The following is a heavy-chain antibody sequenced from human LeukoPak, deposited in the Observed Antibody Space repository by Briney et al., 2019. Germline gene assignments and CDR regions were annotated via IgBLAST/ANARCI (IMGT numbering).Heavy chain of an antibody. CDR1: GFSFSNFA. CDR2: ITGGHFPT. D-gene: IGHD4-17*01. V-gene: IGHV3-23*01. CDR3: SRDPNGDYVGAFES. J-gene: IGHJ5*01. Sequence: GGSLRLSCPASGFSFSNFAMTWVRQAPGKGLEWVSSITGGHFPTYYTDSVKGRFTISRDNSKNTLYLQMNSLRADDTAVYYCSRDPNGDYVGAFESWGQGTLVTVSS.